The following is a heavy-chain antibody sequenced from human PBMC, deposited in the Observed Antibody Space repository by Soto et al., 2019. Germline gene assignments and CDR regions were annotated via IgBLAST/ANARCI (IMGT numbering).Heavy chain of an antibody. CDR1: GVTFKDYG. J-gene: IGHJ2*01. Sequence: GGSLRLSCGAPGVTFKDYGMHWVRQAPGKGLEWVAVISYDGKQTYYADSVKGRFTISKDQSKSTLSLQMNSLRVDDTAVYYCARDGWGSNWYFDVGGRGTLVTVSS. CDR2: ISYDGKQT. D-gene: IGHD3-16*01. CDR3: ARDGWGSNWYFDV. V-gene: IGHV3-30*03.